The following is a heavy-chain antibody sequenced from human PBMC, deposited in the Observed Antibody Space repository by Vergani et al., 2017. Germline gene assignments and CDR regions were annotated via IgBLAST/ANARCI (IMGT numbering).Heavy chain of an antibody. J-gene: IGHJ3*02. V-gene: IGHV3-11*05. Sequence: QVQLVESGGGLVKPGGSLRLSCAASGFTFSDYYMSWIRQAPGKGLEWVSYISSSSSYTNYADSVKGRFTISRDNAKNSLYLQMNSLRAEDTAVYYCARSFLGYCSGGSCYGAFDIWGQGTMVTVSS. D-gene: IGHD2-15*01. CDR2: ISSSSSYT. CDR1: GFTFSDYY. CDR3: ARSFLGYCSGGSCYGAFDI.